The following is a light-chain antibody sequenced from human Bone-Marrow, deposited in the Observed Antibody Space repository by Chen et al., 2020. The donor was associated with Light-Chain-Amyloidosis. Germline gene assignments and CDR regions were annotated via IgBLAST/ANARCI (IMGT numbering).Light chain of an antibody. CDR3: CSYAGSSTFGV. Sequence: QSALTQPASVSGSPGQSINISCTGTSSDVGSYNLVSWYQQHPGKAPKRMIYEGSKRPSGVSNRFSGSKSGNTASLTISGLQAEDEADYYCCSYAGSSTFGVFGGGTKLTVL. J-gene: IGLJ3*02. V-gene: IGLV2-23*03. CDR2: EGS. CDR1: SSDVGSYNL.